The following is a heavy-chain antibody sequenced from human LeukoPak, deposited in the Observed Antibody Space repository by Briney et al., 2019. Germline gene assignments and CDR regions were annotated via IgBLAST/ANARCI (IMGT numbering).Heavy chain of an antibody. J-gene: IGHJ5*02. D-gene: IGHD3-3*01. CDR3: ARVLNWFDP. Sequence: PSQTLSLTCTVSGGSISSGGYYWSWIRQPPGKGLEWIGYIYHSGSTYYNPSLKSRVIISVDTSRNQFSLNLSSVTAADTAIYYCARVLNWFDPWGQGTLVTVSS. V-gene: IGHV4-30-2*01. CDR1: GGSISSGGYY. CDR2: IYHSGST.